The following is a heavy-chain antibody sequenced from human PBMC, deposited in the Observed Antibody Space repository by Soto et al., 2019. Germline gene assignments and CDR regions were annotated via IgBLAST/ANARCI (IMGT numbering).Heavy chain of an antibody. CDR2: IWHDGTNK. CDR3: ARPALLVSTFDY. CDR1: GFTFSDYA. Sequence: QEQLVESGGGVVQPGRSLRLSCAASGFTFSDYAMHWVRQAPGKGLEWVAVIWHDGTNKYYADSVKGRFTISRDNSKNTLFLQMNNLRAEDTAVYYCARPALLVSTFDYWGQGTLVTVSS. D-gene: IGHD5-12*01. J-gene: IGHJ4*02. V-gene: IGHV3-33*01.